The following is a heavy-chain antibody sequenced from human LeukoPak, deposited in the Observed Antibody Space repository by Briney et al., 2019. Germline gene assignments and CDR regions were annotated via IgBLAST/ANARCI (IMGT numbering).Heavy chain of an antibody. CDR2: IYPDDSDI. D-gene: IGHD1-7*01. CDR1: GYSFTSYW. CDR3: ARHDLGTGTTRGLDY. Sequence: GESLKISCKGSGYSFTSYWIGWVRQMPGKGLEWMGIIYPDDSDIRYSPSFQGQVTISADKSINTAYLRWSSLKASDTAMYYCARHDLGTGTTRGLDYWGQGTLVTGPS. V-gene: IGHV5-51*01. J-gene: IGHJ4*02.